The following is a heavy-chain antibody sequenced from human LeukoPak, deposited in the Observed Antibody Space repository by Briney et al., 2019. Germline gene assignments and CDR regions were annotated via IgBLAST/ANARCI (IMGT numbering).Heavy chain of an antibody. J-gene: IGHJ4*02. CDR2: INPNIGAT. D-gene: IGHD6-19*01. Sequence: GASVKVSCKPSGYTFTGYYLHWVRQAPGQAIEWMGWINPNIGATMYAQKFQGRVTMTRDTSISTAYMELNSLRSDDTAVYYCARDRVGSGWPRPFYFENWGQGTLVTVSS. V-gene: IGHV1-2*02. CDR3: ARDRVGSGWPRPFYFEN. CDR1: GYTFTGYY.